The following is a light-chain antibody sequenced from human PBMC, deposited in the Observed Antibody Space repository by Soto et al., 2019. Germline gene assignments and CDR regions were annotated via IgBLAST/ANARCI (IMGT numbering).Light chain of an antibody. CDR3: NSYTKSSTLNWV. Sequence: QSALTQPASVSGSPGQSITISCIGTSSDVGGYNYVSWYQQHPRKAPKLMIYEVSNRPSGVSNRFSGSKSGNTASLTISGLQAEDEADYYCNSYTKSSTLNWVFGGGTKLTVL. V-gene: IGLV2-14*01. CDR2: EVS. J-gene: IGLJ3*02. CDR1: SSDVGGYNY.